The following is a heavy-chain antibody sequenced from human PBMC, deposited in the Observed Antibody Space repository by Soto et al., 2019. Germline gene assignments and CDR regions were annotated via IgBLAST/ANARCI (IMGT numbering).Heavy chain of an antibody. D-gene: IGHD4-17*01. CDR1: GYTFTSYG. V-gene: IGHV1-8*01. CDR2: MNPNSGNT. CDR3: ARTLYGDNVDY. J-gene: IGHJ4*02. Sequence: ASVKVSCKASGYTFTSYGITWVRQAPGQGLEWKGWMNPNSGNTGYAQKFQGRVTMTRNTSISTAYMELSSLRSEDTAVYYCARTLYGDNVDYWGQGTLVTVSS.